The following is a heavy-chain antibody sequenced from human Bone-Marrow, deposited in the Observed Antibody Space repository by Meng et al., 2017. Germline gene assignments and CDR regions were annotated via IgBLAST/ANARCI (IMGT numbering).Heavy chain of an antibody. CDR1: GGSLSGYY. D-gene: IGHD3-3*01. J-gene: IGHJ5*02. CDR3: VYFWSGYFT. Sequence: VQLQQWGAGLLKPSETLSLTCAVFGGSLSGYYCNWFRQPPGKGLEWIGGGDHFGNTIYNPSLKGRLTISVDTSKNQISLRLSSVIAADTAVYYCVYFWSGYFTSGQGTLVTVSS. V-gene: IGHV4-34*01. CDR2: GDHFGNT.